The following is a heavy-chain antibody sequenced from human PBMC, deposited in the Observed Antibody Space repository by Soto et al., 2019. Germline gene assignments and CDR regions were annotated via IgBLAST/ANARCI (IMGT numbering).Heavy chain of an antibody. V-gene: IGHV3-30*18. D-gene: IGHD3-22*01. Sequence: QPGGSLRLSCAASGFTFSSYGMHWVRQAPGKGLEWVAVISYDGSNKYYADSVKGRFTISRDNSKNTLYLQMNSLRAEDTAVYYCAKDLKYYYDSSGWEDVWGQGTTVTVSS. CDR2: ISYDGSNK. CDR1: GFTFSSYG. CDR3: AKDLKYYYDSSGWEDV. J-gene: IGHJ6*02.